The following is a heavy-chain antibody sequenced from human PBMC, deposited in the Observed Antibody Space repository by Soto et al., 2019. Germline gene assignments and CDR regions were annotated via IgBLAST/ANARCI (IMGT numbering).Heavy chain of an antibody. Sequence: LSLTCSVSGGSISGSYWSWIRQSPGRGLEWLGYVYYTGSTNYSPSLRSRVSISVDTSKNEFSLRLSSVTAADTAVYFCARSVAVPGAHIDYWGQGTQVTVSS. CDR2: VYYTGST. D-gene: IGHD6-19*01. CDR1: GGSISGSY. CDR3: ARSVAVPGAHIDY. V-gene: IGHV4-59*01. J-gene: IGHJ4*02.